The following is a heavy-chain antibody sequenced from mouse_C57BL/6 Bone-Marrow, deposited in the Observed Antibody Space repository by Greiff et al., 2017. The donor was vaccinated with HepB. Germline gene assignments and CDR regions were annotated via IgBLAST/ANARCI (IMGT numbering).Heavy chain of an antibody. Sequence: ESGPGLVKPSQSLSLTCSVTGYSITSGYYWNWIRQFPGNKLEWMGYISYDGSNNYNPSLKNRISITRDTSKNQFFLKLNSVTTEDTATYYCATMITTDHYFDYWGQGTTLTVSS. D-gene: IGHD2-4*01. CDR3: ATMITTDHYFDY. J-gene: IGHJ2*01. CDR2: ISYDGSN. CDR1: GYSITSGYY. V-gene: IGHV3-6*01.